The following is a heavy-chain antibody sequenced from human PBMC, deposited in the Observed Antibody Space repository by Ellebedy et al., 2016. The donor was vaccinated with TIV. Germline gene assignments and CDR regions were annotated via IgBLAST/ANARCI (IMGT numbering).Heavy chain of an antibody. D-gene: IGHD3-9*01. CDR1: GFSVSNNY. CDR3: ARGYNDISTGPPRDDAFDI. J-gene: IGHJ3*02. Sequence: PGGSLRLSCAASGFSVSNNYMTWVRQAPGKGLEWVAVIHRDGSTYYSDFVKGRLTISRDNSKNTLDLQMNNVRSEDTAVFYCARGYNDISTGPPRDDAFDIWGQGTMVTVSP. CDR2: IHRDGST. V-gene: IGHV3-53*01.